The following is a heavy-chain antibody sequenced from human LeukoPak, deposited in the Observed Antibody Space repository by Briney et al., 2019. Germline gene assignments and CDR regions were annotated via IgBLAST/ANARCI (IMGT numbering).Heavy chain of an antibody. D-gene: IGHD6-19*01. J-gene: IGHJ3*02. CDR3: AREVAGTRADAFDI. CDR2: ISAYNGNT. CDR1: GYTFTSYG. Sequence: GASVKVSCKASGYTFTSYGISWARQAPGQGLEWMGWISAYNGNTNYAQKLQGRVTMTTDTSTSTAYMELRSLRSDDTAVYYCAREVAGTRADAFDIWGQGTMVTVSS. V-gene: IGHV1-18*01.